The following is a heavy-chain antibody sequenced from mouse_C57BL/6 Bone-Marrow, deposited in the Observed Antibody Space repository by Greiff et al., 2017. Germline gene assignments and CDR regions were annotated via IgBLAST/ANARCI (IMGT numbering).Heavy chain of an antibody. CDR3: AGGYYGSSPDY. Sequence: VQLQQSGAELVMPGASVKLSCKASGYTFTSYWMHWVKQRPGQGLEWIGEIDPSDSYTNYNQKFKGKSTLTVDKSSSTADMQLSSLTSEDSAVYYCAGGYYGSSPDYWGQGTTLTVSS. J-gene: IGHJ2*01. CDR2: IDPSDSYT. V-gene: IGHV1-69*01. D-gene: IGHD1-1*01. CDR1: GYTFTSYW.